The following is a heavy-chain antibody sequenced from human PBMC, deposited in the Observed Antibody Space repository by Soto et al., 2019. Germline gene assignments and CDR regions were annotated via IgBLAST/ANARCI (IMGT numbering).Heavy chain of an antibody. CDR3: ASRRGLATISYSFDF. Sequence: PSETLSLTCSVSDDSINSDKYYWGWIRQPPGKGLEWIGSIYYRGNAYYNPSLQTRVTISLDKSRSQFSLKLNSVTAADSAVYIFASRRGLATISYSFDFWGRGALVTVSS. CDR1: DDSINSDKYY. J-gene: IGHJ4*02. V-gene: IGHV4-39*01. CDR2: IYYRGNA.